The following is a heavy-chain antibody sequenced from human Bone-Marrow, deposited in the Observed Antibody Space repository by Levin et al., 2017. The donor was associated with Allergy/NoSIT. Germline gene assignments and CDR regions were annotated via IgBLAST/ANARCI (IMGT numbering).Heavy chain of an antibody. D-gene: IGHD2-15*01. Sequence: ASVKVSCKASGYTFTSYGISWVRQAPGQGLEWMGWISAYNGNTNYAQKLQGRVTMTTDTSTSTAYMELRSLRSDDTAVYYCARFGRVPAATPLKYCSGGSCSALLDYWGQGTLVTVSS. V-gene: IGHV1-18*01. CDR1: GYTFTSYG. J-gene: IGHJ4*02. CDR2: ISAYNGNT. CDR3: ARFGRVPAATPLKYCSGGSCSALLDY.